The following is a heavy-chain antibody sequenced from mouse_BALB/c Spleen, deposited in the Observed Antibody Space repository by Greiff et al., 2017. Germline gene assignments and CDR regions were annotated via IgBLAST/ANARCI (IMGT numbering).Heavy chain of an antibody. Sequence: QVQLQQSGPELVKPGASVKISCKASGYAFSSSWMNWVKQRPGQGLEWIGRIYPGDGDTNYNEKFKGKATLTADKSSSTAYMQLSSLTSVDSAVYFCARGLPELDWYFDVWGAGTTVTVSS. J-gene: IGHJ1*01. CDR1: GYAFSSSW. CDR3: ARGLPELDWYFDV. CDR2: IYPGDGDT. D-gene: IGHD2-2*01. V-gene: IGHV1-82*01.